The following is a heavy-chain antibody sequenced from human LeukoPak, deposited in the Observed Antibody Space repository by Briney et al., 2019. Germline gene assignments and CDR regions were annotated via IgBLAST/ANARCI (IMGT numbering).Heavy chain of an antibody. CDR1: GFTFSSYW. V-gene: IGHV3-7*03. Sequence: PGGSLRLSCAASGFTFSSYWMSWVRQAPGKGLEWVANIKQDGSEKYYVDSVKGRFTISRDNAKNSLYLQMNSLRAEDTAVYYCARDMVYAMAAFDIWGQGTMVTVSS. D-gene: IGHD2-8*01. J-gene: IGHJ3*02. CDR2: IKQDGSEK. CDR3: ARDMVYAMAAFDI.